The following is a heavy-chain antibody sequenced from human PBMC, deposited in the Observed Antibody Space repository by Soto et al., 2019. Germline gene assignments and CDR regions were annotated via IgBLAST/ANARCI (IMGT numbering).Heavy chain of an antibody. Sequence: QMQLVQSGPEVKKPGTSVKVSCKASGFSFTSSVMQWVRQARGQRLEWIGWIVVGNRNTNYAQKFHERVTITRDMSTSTAYMELRSLRSEDTAVYYCAAGRLGITMKDWGQGTLVTVSS. CDR1: GFSFTSSV. J-gene: IGHJ4*02. V-gene: IGHV1-58*02. D-gene: IGHD3-22*01. CDR2: IVVGNRNT. CDR3: AAGRLGITMKD.